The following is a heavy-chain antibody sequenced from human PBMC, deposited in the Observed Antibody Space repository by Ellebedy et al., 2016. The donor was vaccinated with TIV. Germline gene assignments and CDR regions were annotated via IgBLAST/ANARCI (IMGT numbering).Heavy chain of an antibody. D-gene: IGHD6-19*01. V-gene: IGHV4-4*07. CDR1: GGSTNSYY. J-gene: IGHJ4*02. CDR2: IYSSGST. Sequence: MPGGSLRLSCNVSGGSTNSYYWSWIRQPAGKSLEWIGHIYSSGSTMYNPSLRSRVTMSVDTSKNQFSLKLRSVTAADTAIFYCARESSGNFFYWGQGILVTVSS. CDR3: ARESSGNFFY.